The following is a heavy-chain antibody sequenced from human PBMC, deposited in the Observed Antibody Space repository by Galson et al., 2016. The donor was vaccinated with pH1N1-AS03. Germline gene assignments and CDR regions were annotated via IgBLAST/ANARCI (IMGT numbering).Heavy chain of an antibody. J-gene: IGHJ3*02. CDR3: ASVTSPRPTVRAFGN. CDR1: GFTFSNYA. Sequence: SLRLSCAASGFTFSNYAMHWVRQAPGKGLGWISYFRSSSSTLFYGDAVKGRFTISRANPKNSLFLQMNSLRPDDTAVYYVASVTSPRPTVRAFGNWGQGTVVTVSS. V-gene: IGHV3-48*01. D-gene: IGHD4-17*01. CDR2: FRSSSSTL.